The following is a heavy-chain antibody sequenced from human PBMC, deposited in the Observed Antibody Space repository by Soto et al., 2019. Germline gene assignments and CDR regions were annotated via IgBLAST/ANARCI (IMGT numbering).Heavy chain of an antibody. CDR3: AKSGIVVVPAARDV. CDR2: ISGSGGST. CDR1: GFTFSSYA. V-gene: IGHV3-23*01. D-gene: IGHD2-2*01. J-gene: IGHJ6*02. Sequence: SGGSLRLSCAASGFTFSSYAMSWVRQAPGKGLEWVSAISGSGGSTYYADSVKGRFTISRDNSKNTLYLQMNSLRAEDTAVYYCAKSGIVVVPAARDVWGQGTTVTVSS.